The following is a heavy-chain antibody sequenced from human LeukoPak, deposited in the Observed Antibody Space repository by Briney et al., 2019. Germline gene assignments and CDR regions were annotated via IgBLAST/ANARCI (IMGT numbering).Heavy chain of an antibody. CDR3: ARALSSGLDY. V-gene: IGHV3-21*01. Sequence: KAGGSLRLSCAASGFTFSSYSMNWVRQAPGKGLEWVSSISSSSSYIYYADSVKGRFTISRDNAKNSLYLQMNSLRAEDTAVYYCARALSSGLDYWGQGTLVTVSS. J-gene: IGHJ4*02. CDR1: GFTFSSYS. D-gene: IGHD6-19*01. CDR2: ISSSSSYI.